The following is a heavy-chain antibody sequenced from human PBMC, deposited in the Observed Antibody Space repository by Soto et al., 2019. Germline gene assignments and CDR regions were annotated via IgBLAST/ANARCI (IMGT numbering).Heavy chain of an antibody. CDR2: INPNSGGT. Sequence: ASVKVSCKASGYTFTGYYMHWVRQAPGQGLEWMGWINPNSGGTNYAQKFQGRVTMTRDTSISTAYMELSRLRSDDTAVYYFARDDYYDSSGYYYRWFDPWGQGTLVTVSS. D-gene: IGHD3-22*01. J-gene: IGHJ5*02. CDR3: ARDDYYDSSGYYYRWFDP. V-gene: IGHV1-2*02. CDR1: GYTFTGYY.